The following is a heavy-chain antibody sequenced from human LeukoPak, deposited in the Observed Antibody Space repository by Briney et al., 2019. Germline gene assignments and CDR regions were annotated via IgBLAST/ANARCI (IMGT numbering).Heavy chain of an antibody. CDR2: ISAYNGNT. Sequence: ASVKVSCKASGYTFTSYGISWVRQAPGQGLEWMGWISAYNGNTNYAQKLQGRVTMTTDTSTSTAYMELRSLRSDDTAVYYCAGSGYCSSTSCPYYYYGMDVWGKGTTVTVSS. D-gene: IGHD2-2*01. CDR3: AGSGYCSSTSCPYYYYGMDV. J-gene: IGHJ6*04. CDR1: GYTFTSYG. V-gene: IGHV1-18*04.